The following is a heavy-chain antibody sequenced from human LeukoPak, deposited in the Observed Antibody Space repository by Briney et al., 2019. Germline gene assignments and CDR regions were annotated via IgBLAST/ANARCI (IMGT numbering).Heavy chain of an antibody. Sequence: PSETLSLTCTVSGGSINSYYWSWIRQPPGKGLEWIGYIYTSGSTNYNPSLKSRVTISVDTSKNQFSLKLSSVTAADTAVYYCARSDKYSYYYMDVWGKGTTVTVSS. V-gene: IGHV4-4*09. CDR1: GGSINSYY. J-gene: IGHJ6*03. CDR2: IYTSGST. CDR3: ARSDKYSYYYMDV.